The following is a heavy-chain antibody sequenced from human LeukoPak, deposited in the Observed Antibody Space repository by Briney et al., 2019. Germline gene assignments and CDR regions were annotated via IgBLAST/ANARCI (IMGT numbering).Heavy chain of an antibody. CDR1: GFNFSIYW. J-gene: IGHJ4*02. D-gene: IGHD6-13*01. CDR2: IKQDGSEK. CDR3: GSGSTWLP. Sequence: GGSLRLSCAASGFNFSIYWMSWVRQAPGKGLEWVANIKQDGSEKYYVDSVRGRFTISRDNAKNSLYLQMNSLRVEDTAVYYCGSGSTWLPRGQGTLVTVSS. V-gene: IGHV3-7*01.